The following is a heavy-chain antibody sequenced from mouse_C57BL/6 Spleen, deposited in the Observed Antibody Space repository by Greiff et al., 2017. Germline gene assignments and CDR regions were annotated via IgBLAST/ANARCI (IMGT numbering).Heavy chain of an antibody. J-gene: IGHJ1*03. CDR2: INPNNGGT. CDR3: ARDGYDLLWYFDV. V-gene: IGHV1-18*01. CDR1: GYTFTDYN. Sequence: VQLQQSGPELVKPGASVKIPCKASGYTFTDYNMDWVKQSHGKSLEWIGDINPNNGGTIYNQKFKGKATWTVDKSSSTAYMELRSLTSEDTAVYYCARDGYDLLWYFDVWGTGTTVTVSS. D-gene: IGHD2-2*01.